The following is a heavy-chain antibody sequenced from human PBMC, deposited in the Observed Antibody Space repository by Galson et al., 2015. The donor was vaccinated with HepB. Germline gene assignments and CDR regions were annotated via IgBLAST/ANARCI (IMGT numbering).Heavy chain of an antibody. V-gene: IGHV1-18*01. J-gene: IGHJ4*02. CDR2: ISAYNRNT. D-gene: IGHD1-20*01. CDR3: ARARYNWNY. CDR1: GYTFTSYG. Sequence: SVKVSCKASGYTFTSYGISWVRQAPGQGLEWMGWISAYNRNTNYAPKLQGRVTMTTDTSTSTAHMELRSLRSDDTAVYYCARARYNWNYWGQGTLVTVSS.